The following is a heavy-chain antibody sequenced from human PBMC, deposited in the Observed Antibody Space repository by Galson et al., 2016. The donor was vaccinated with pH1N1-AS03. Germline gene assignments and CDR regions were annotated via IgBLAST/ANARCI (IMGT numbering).Heavy chain of an antibody. CDR3: AKVSAGSSSYNYFDH. D-gene: IGHD2-2*01. Sequence: SLRLSCAASGFTFGSFGMHWVRRAPGKGLEWVAFIRFDGSVRFYADSVKGRFTISRDDSKNTLYLQMNSLRAEDTAVYFCAKVSAGSSSYNYFDHWGQGTLVIVSS. J-gene: IGHJ4*02. CDR2: IRFDGSVR. V-gene: IGHV3-30*02. CDR1: GFTFGSFG.